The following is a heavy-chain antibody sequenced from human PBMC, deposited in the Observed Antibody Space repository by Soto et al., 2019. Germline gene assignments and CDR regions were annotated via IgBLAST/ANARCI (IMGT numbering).Heavy chain of an antibody. Sequence: QVQLQESGPGLVKPSETLSLTCTVSGGSISTYYWSWIRQPPGKGLEWIGYIYYNGNTNYNPSLKSRVTISVDTSKNQFSLRLRSVSAADTAVYYCARDGSRDDFWSGPYYFDYWGQGTLVTVSS. J-gene: IGHJ4*02. V-gene: IGHV4-59*01. CDR2: IYYNGNT. CDR3: ARDGSRDDFWSGPYYFDY. CDR1: GGSISTYY. D-gene: IGHD3-3*01.